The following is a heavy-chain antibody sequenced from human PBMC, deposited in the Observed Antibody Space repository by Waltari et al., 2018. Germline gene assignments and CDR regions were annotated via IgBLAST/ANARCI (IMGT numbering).Heavy chain of an antibody. D-gene: IGHD3-3*01. Sequence: VQLVESGGGLVQPGGSLKLSGVVLGFTVTAYALHWVRLASGRGLEWVGRIRSRFNGHTTAYGASVEGRCTISRDEAKNTAFLQMSSLKTEDTAVYYCTRAYYDFWSGFYSEYWGQGTLVTVSS. CDR3: TRAYYDFWSGFYSEY. J-gene: IGHJ4*02. CDR1: GFTVTAYA. CDR2: IRSRFNGHTT. V-gene: IGHV3-73*02.